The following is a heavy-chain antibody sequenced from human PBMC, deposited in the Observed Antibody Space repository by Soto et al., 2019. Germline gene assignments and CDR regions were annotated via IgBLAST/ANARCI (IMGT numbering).Heavy chain of an antibody. Sequence: QVQLVESGGGVVQPGTSLRLSCVGSGFTFRSYVIHWVRQDPGKGLEWVALTSYDGSNKYYDDSVTGRFTISRDNSRNTVDLQMASLRLEDTALYYCARWGTTGGLDVWGQGTLVSVSS. D-gene: IGHD3-16*01. J-gene: IGHJ4*02. V-gene: IGHV3-30*19. CDR3: ARWGTTGGLDV. CDR2: TSYDGSNK. CDR1: GFTFRSYV.